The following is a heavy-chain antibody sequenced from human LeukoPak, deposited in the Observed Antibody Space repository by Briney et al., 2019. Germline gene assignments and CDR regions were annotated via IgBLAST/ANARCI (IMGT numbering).Heavy chain of an antibody. Sequence: GGSLRLSCAASGSTFSSYAMSWVRQAPGKGLEWVSAISGSGGSTYYADSVKGRFTISRDNSKNTLYLQMNSLRAEDTAVYYCAKVPVYYYGMDVWGQGTTVTVSS. CDR3: AKVPVYYYGMDV. V-gene: IGHV3-23*01. J-gene: IGHJ6*02. CDR1: GSTFSSYA. CDR2: ISGSGGST.